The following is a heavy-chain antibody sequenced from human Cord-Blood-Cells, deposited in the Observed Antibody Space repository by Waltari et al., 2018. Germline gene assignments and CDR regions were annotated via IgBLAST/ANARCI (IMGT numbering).Heavy chain of an antibody. D-gene: IGHD1-1*01. CDR1: GFTFSNAW. Sequence: EVQLVESGGGLVKPGGSLRLSCAASGFTFSNAWMSWVRQAPGKGLEGVGRIKSKTEGGTTDYAAPVKGRFTISRDDSKNTLYLQMNSLKTEDTAVYYCTTDLKNGLERDYWGQGTLVTVSS. CDR3: TTDLKNGLERDY. J-gene: IGHJ4*02. CDR2: IKSKTEGGTT. V-gene: IGHV3-15*01.